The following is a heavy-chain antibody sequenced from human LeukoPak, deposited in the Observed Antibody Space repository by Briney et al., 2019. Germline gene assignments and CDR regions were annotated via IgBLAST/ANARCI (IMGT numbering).Heavy chain of an antibody. J-gene: IGHJ4*02. CDR3: ARDGPPYDSSGYYSYYFDY. CDR1: GFTFSMYA. Sequence: PGGSLRLSCAASGFTFSMYAMPWVRQAPGKGLEWVAVISYDGSNKYYADSVQGRFTISRDNSKNTLYLQMNSLRAEDTAVYYCARDGPPYDSSGYYSYYFDYWGQGTLVTVSS. CDR2: ISYDGSNK. V-gene: IGHV3-30-3*01. D-gene: IGHD3-22*01.